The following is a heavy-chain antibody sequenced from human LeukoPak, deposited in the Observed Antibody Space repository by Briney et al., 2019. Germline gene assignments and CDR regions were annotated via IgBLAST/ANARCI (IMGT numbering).Heavy chain of an antibody. V-gene: IGHV3-48*03. Sequence: GGSLRLSCAASGFTFSSYEMNWVRQAPGKGLEWVSYISSSGSTIYYADSVKGRFTISRDNAKNSLYPQMNSLRAEDTAVYYCARGSWELTFDYWGQGTLVTVSS. CDR3: ARGSWELTFDY. D-gene: IGHD1-26*01. CDR2: ISSSGSTI. J-gene: IGHJ4*02. CDR1: GFTFSSYE.